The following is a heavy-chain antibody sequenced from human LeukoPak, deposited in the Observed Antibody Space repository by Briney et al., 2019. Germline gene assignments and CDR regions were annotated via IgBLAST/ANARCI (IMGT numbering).Heavy chain of an antibody. J-gene: IGHJ4*02. V-gene: IGHV3-33*01. D-gene: IGHD2-2*01. CDR2: IPSDGSNK. Sequence: QPGGSLRLSCAASGFTFSSYGMHWVRQAPGKGLEWVAVIPSDGSNKYYADSVKGRFTISRDNSKNTLDLQMNSLRAEDTAVYYCARDFVGVGCTSTICYLDHWGQGTLVTVFS. CDR1: GFTFSSYG. CDR3: ARDFVGVGCTSTICYLDH.